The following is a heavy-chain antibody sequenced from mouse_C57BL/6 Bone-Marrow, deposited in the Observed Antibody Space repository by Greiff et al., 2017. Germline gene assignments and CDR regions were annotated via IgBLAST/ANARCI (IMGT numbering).Heavy chain of an antibody. Sequence: QVQLQQSGAELVRPGTSVKVSCKASGYAFTNYLIEWVKQRPGQGLEWIGVINPGSGGTNYNEKFKGKATLTADTSASTAYMQLSSLTSEDSAVYFCAREEENYYGSSPLFAYWGQGTLVTVSA. CDR3: AREEENYYGSSPLFAY. D-gene: IGHD1-1*01. CDR2: INPGSGGT. CDR1: GYAFTNYL. J-gene: IGHJ3*01. V-gene: IGHV1-54*01.